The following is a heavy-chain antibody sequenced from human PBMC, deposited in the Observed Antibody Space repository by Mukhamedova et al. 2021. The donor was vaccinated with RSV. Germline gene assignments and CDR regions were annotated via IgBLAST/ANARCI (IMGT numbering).Heavy chain of an antibody. Sequence: IRQPPGKGLEWIGEVNHRGSTNYNPPFKSRVSISVDTSKNKFSLKLSSVTVADTAVYYCARLHCSSTSCLKPFDYWGQGILVTV. CDR3: ARLHCSSTSCLKPFDY. CDR2: VNHRGST. J-gene: IGHJ4*02. V-gene: IGHV4-34*01. D-gene: IGHD2-2*01.